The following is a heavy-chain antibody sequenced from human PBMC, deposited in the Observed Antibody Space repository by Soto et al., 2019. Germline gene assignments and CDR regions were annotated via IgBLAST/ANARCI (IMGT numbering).Heavy chain of an antibody. D-gene: IGHD3-10*01. CDR1: GFTFSSYA. V-gene: IGHV3-23*01. Sequence: GGSLRLSCAASGFTFSSYAMSWVRQAPGKGLEWVSAISGSGGSTYYADSVKGRFTISRDNSKNTLYLQMNSLRAEDTAVYYCAHIWFGELFDYYYGMDVWGQGTTVTVSS. CDR2: ISGSGGST. CDR3: AHIWFGELFDYYYGMDV. J-gene: IGHJ6*02.